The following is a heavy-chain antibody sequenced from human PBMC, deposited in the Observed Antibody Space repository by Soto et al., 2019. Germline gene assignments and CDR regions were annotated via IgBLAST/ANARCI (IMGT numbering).Heavy chain of an antibody. J-gene: IGHJ4*02. CDR1: GGSISGSSYY. V-gene: IGHV4-39*01. CDR3: MLGSGWKDFDY. D-gene: IGHD3-22*01. Sequence: SETLSLTCTVSGGSISGSSYYWGWIRQPPGKGLEWIGNIYYSGSTYYNPSLKSRVTISVDTSKNQFSLKLSSVTAADSAVYYCMLGSGWKDFDYWGQGTLVTVSS. CDR2: IYYSGST.